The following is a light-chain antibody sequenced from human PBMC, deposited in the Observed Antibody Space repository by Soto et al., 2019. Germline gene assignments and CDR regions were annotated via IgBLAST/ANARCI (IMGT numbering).Light chain of an antibody. CDR3: QQSYSMPLT. CDR1: QSIRTF. J-gene: IGKJ4*01. Sequence: DIQMTQSPSSLSASVGDRVTIPCRASQSIRTFLNWYQLKPGKAPKLLIYTTSNLQSGVPSRFSGSGSGTDFTLTLSSLQPEDFATYYCQQSYSMPLTFGGGTKVEIK. CDR2: TTS. V-gene: IGKV1-39*01.